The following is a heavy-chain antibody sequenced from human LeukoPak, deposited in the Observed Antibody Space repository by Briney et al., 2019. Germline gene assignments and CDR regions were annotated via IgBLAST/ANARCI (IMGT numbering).Heavy chain of an antibody. D-gene: IGHD5-24*01. CDR3: AKDMGGGGDGYNYFDY. Sequence: PGGSLRLSCAASGFTFDDYAMHWVRQAPGKGLEWVSGISWNSGSIGYADSVKGRFTISRDNAKNSLYLQMNSLRAEDTALYYCAKDMGGGGDGYNYFDYWGQGTLVTVSS. V-gene: IGHV3-9*01. CDR2: ISWNSGSI. CDR1: GFTFDDYA. J-gene: IGHJ4*02.